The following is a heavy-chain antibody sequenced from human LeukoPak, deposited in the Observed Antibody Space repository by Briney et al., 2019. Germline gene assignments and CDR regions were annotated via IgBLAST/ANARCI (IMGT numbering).Heavy chain of an antibody. J-gene: IGHJ4*02. V-gene: IGHV1-24*01. D-gene: IGHD6-19*01. CDR2: FDPEDGET. CDR3: ATAPLFGISSGWRTFDY. CDR1: GYTLTELS. Sequence: ASVKVSCKVSGYTLTELSMHWVRQTPGKGLEWMGDFDPEDGETIYAQKFQGRVTMTEDTSTDTAYMELSSLRSEDTAVYYCATAPLFGISSGWRTFDYWGQATLVTVSS.